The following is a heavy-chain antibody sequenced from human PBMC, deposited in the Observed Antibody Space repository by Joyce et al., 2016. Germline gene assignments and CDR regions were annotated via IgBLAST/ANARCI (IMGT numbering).Heavy chain of an antibody. V-gene: IGHV1-46*01. J-gene: IGHJ4*02. CDR2: IKPSGGST. CDR1: GYTFTSHC. CDR3: ARDDGISGWYDGFDY. D-gene: IGHD6-19*01. Sequence: QVQLVQSGAEVKKPGASVKVSCKASGYTFTSHCIHWVRQAPGQGLEWMGMIKPSGGSTSCAQKFQGRVTMTRDTSTSTVYMDLSSLRSEDTAIFYCARDDGISGWYDGFDYWGQGTPVTVSS.